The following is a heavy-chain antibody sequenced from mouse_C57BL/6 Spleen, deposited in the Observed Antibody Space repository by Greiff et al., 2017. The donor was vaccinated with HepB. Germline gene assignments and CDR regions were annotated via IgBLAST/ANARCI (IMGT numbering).Heavy chain of an antibody. Sequence: DVMLVESGGGLVQPGGSLKLSCAASGFTFSDYGMAWVRQAPRKGPEWVAFISNLAYSIYYADTVTGRFTISRENAKNTLYLEMSSLRSEDTAMYYCARIYYDYDVYAMDYWGQGTSVTVSS. CDR2: ISNLAYSI. CDR3: ARIYYDYDVYAMDY. J-gene: IGHJ4*01. D-gene: IGHD2-4*01. V-gene: IGHV5-15*01. CDR1: GFTFSDYG.